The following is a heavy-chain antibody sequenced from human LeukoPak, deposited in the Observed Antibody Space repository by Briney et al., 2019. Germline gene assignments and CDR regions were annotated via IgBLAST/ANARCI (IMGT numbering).Heavy chain of an antibody. CDR1: GYSFTSYW. CDR2: IYPGDSDT. V-gene: IGHV5-51*01. J-gene: IGHJ3*02. CDR3: ARWVNGNNLAALDI. Sequence: GESLKISCKGSGYSFTSYWIGWVRQMPGKGLEWMGIIYPGDSDTKYSPSFQGQVTVSADKSINTAYLQWSSLKASDSGIYFCARWVNGNNLAALDIWGQGTKVIVSS. D-gene: IGHD2-8*01.